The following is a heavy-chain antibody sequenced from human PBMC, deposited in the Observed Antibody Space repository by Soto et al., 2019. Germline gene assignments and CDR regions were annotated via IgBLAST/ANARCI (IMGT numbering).Heavy chain of an antibody. J-gene: IGHJ4*02. Sequence: PSETLSLTCNVSGGSISSYYWDWIRQPPLKGLKWIASIRYNGRTNYNPSLKSRLTISVDTSKNQVSLTLSSVTAADTAGYYCARDESPYYHEPSAYSGLWGQGTQVTVSS. CDR3: ARDESPYYHEPSAYSGL. D-gene: IGHD3-22*01. V-gene: IGHV4-59*13. CDR1: GGSISSYY. CDR2: IRYNGRT.